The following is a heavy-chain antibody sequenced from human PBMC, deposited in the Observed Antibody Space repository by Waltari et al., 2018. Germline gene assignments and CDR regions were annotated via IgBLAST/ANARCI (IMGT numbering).Heavy chain of an antibody. V-gene: IGHV3-23*01. Sequence: EVQLLESGGGLVQPGGSLRLSCAASGFTFSSYAMSWVRQAPGKGLEWVSAISGSGGSTYYADSVKGRFTISRDNSKNTLYLQMNSLRAEDTAVYYCAKDRVTMVRGAPYYFDYWGQGTLVTVSS. J-gene: IGHJ4*02. CDR1: GFTFSSYA. CDR3: AKDRVTMVRGAPYYFDY. CDR2: ISGSGGST. D-gene: IGHD3-10*01.